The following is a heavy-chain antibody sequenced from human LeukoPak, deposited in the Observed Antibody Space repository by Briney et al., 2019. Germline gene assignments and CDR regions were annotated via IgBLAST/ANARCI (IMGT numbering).Heavy chain of an antibody. J-gene: IGHJ4*02. CDR2: ISSDSNTI. V-gene: IGHV3-48*01. CDR1: GFTFRSYS. CDR3: ARGLYGDHGGY. Sequence: GGSLRLSFAASGFTFRSYSMNWVRQAPAKGLEWVSYISSDSNTIYYAESVKGRFTISRDNAKNSLYLQMNSLRAEDTAVYYCARGLYGDHGGYWGQGTLVTVSS. D-gene: IGHD4-17*01.